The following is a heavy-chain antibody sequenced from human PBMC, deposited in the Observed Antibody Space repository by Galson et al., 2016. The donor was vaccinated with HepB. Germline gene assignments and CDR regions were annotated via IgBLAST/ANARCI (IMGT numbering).Heavy chain of an antibody. CDR1: GYSFTSYY. D-gene: IGHD1-7*01. Sequence: SVKVSCKASGYSFTSYYMHWVRQAPGQGLEWMGVINPSGGSTKDAQKFQGRVTMTRDTSTSTVYMELSSLRSEDTAVYFCARVGNYVPMFFEYFGQGTLVTVSS. CDR2: INPSGGST. V-gene: IGHV1-46*01. CDR3: ARVGNYVPMFFEY. J-gene: IGHJ4*02.